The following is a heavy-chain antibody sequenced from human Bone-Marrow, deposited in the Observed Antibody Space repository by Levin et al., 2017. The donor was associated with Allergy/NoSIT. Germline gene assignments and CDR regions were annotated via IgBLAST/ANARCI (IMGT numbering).Heavy chain of an antibody. Sequence: GGSLRLSCAASAFNFNTYAMSWVRQAPGRGLEWISYISGSSSSIYYADSVKGRFTISRDNAKNSLYLQMKSLRADDTALYYCASLDLMSTIIDTWGQGTLVTVSS. D-gene: IGHD5/OR15-5a*01. CDR1: AFNFNTYA. J-gene: IGHJ5*02. V-gene: IGHV3-48*04. CDR3: ASLDLMSTIIDT. CDR2: ISGSSSSI.